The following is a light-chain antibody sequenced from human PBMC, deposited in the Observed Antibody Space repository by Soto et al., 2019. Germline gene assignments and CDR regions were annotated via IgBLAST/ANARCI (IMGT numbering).Light chain of an antibody. CDR1: QSVSSSY. CDR2: GAS. Sequence: EIVLTQSPGTLSLSPGERATLSCRASQSVSSSYLAWYQQKPGQAPRLVIYGASSRATGIPDRFSGSGSGTDFTLTISRLEPEDFAVYYCQHYGSSLWTLGRGTKVEIK. J-gene: IGKJ1*01. CDR3: QHYGSSLWT. V-gene: IGKV3-20*01.